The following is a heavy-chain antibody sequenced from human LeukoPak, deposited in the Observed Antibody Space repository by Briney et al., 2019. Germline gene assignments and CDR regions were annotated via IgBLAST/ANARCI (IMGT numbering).Heavy chain of an antibody. V-gene: IGHV3-21*01. CDR2: ISSSSSYI. CDR1: GFTFSSYS. J-gene: IGHJ4*02. Sequence: GGSLRLSCAASGFTFSSYSMNWVRQAPGKGLEWVSSISSSSSYIYYADSVKGRFTISRDNAKNSRYLQMNSLRAEDTAVYYCARDRGYDFWSGYPFDYWGQGTLVTVSS. CDR3: ARDRGYDFWSGYPFDY. D-gene: IGHD3-3*01.